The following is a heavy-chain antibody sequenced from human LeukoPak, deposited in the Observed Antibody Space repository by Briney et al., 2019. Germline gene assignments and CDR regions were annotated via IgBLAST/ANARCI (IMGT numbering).Heavy chain of an antibody. CDR1: GFTFDDYA. CDR2: IFYDGSKK. CDR3: ARSLGETTFDW. Sequence: GGSLRLSCAASGFTFDDYAMHWIRQAPGKGLEWVSVIFYDGSKKYYADFVKGRFTISRDNSKNVVYLQMDSLRAEDTAFYYCARSLGETTFDWWGQGTLVTVPS. D-gene: IGHD3-16*01. V-gene: IGHV3-33*08. J-gene: IGHJ4*02.